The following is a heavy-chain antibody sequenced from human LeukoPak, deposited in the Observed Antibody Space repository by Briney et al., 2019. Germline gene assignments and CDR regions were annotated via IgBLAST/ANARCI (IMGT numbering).Heavy chain of an antibody. CDR1: GFAFSSYG. CDR2: IRYEGSNK. J-gene: IGHJ6*03. Sequence: PGGSLRLSCTASGFAFSSYGMNWVRQAPGKGLEWGAFIRYEGSNKYYAPSVKGRFTISRDNSKNTLYVQMNSLRVEDTAVYYCAKDPSGTTPFYMDVWGKGTTVTVSS. V-gene: IGHV3-30*02. D-gene: IGHD3-10*01. CDR3: AKDPSGTTPFYMDV.